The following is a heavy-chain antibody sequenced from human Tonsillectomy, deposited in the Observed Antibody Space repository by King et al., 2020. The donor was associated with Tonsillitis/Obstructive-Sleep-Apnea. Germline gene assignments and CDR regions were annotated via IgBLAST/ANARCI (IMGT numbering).Heavy chain of an antibody. J-gene: IGHJ4*02. V-gene: IGHV3-21*01. D-gene: IGHD2-2*01. CDR2: ISSRSSYI. CDR3: ARGTNLDY. CDR1: GFTFNNYT. Sequence: VQLVESGGGLVKPGGSLRLSCAASGFTFNNYTINWVRQAPGKGLEWVSCISSRSSYIHYADSVKGRFTISRDNGKNSLFLQMNSLRTEDTAVYYCARGTNLDYWGQGTLVTVSS.